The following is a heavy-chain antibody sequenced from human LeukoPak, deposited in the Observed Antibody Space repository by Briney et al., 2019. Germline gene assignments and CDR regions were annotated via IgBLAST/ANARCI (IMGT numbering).Heavy chain of an antibody. Sequence: GGSLRLSCAASGFTFDDYAMHWVRQAPGKGLEWVSGISWNSGSIGYADSVKGRFTISRDNAKNSLYLQMNSLRDEDTAVYYCARDSYDYVWGSYRDAFDIWGQGTMVTVSS. V-gene: IGHV3-9*01. CDR1: GFTFDDYA. CDR2: ISWNSGSI. CDR3: ARDSYDYVWGSYRDAFDI. J-gene: IGHJ3*02. D-gene: IGHD3-16*02.